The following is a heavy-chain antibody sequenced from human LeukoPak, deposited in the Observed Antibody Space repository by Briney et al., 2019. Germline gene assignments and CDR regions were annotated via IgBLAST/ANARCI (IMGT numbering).Heavy chain of an antibody. D-gene: IGHD3-10*01. CDR1: GFRFSDYA. Sequence: SGGSLRLSCAASGFRFSDYAMTWVRQAPGKGLQWVSTISGSGGSTYYADSVKGRFTITRDNSKNTLYLQMNSLRAEDTAVYYCAKDELAVLLWFGELYAFDIWGQGTMVTVSS. CDR3: AKDELAVLLWFGELYAFDI. V-gene: IGHV3-23*01. J-gene: IGHJ3*02. CDR2: ISGSGGST.